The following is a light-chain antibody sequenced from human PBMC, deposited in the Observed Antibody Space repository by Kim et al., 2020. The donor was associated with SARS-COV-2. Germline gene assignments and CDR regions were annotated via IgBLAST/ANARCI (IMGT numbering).Light chain of an antibody. CDR1: ILGPNY. CDR3: QAWDSGSYV. Sequence: SPAWPARITCSGVILGPNYVSWSHQNPRQSPVLLIYQYDTRPSGIPERFSGSSSECSATLTICGTQAMDEADYYCQAWDSGSYVFGTGTKVTVL. V-gene: IGLV3-1*01. J-gene: IGLJ1*01. CDR2: QYD.